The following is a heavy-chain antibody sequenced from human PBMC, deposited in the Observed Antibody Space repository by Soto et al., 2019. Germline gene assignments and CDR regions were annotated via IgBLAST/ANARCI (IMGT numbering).Heavy chain of an antibody. J-gene: IGHJ3*02. V-gene: IGHV3-9*01. CDR1: GFTFDDYA. CDR2: ISWNSGSI. Sequence: EVQLVESGGGLVQPGRSLRLSCAASGFTFDDYAMHWVRQAPGKGLEWVSGISWNSGSIGYADSVKGRFTISRDNAKNSLYLQMNSLRAEDTALYYCAKGYCDYVTLNAFDIWGQGTMVTVSS. D-gene: IGHD4-17*01. CDR3: AKGYCDYVTLNAFDI.